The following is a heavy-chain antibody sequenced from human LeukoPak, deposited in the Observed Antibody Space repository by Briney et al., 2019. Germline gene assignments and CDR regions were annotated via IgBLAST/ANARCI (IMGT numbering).Heavy chain of an antibody. CDR3: ARGHHGATALSYYYMDV. V-gene: IGHV1-8*03. CDR1: TYTFTNYY. CDR2: MNPNSGNT. Sequence: ASVKVSCKASTYTFTNYYMHWVRQATGQGLEWMGWMNPNSGNTGYAQKFQGRVTITRNTSISTAYMELSSLRSEDTAVYYCARGHHGATALSYYYMDVWGKGTTVTVSS. D-gene: IGHD5-12*01. J-gene: IGHJ6*03.